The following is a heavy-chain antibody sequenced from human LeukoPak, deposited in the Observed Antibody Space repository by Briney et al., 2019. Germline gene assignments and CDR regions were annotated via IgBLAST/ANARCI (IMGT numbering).Heavy chain of an antibody. J-gene: IGHJ4*02. D-gene: IGHD5-18*01. CDR2: ISGSGGST. CDR1: GFTFSSYA. V-gene: IGHV3-23*01. CDR3: AKDVVDTAMVTVFDY. Sequence: GGSLRLSCAASGFTFSSYAMSWVRHAPGKGLEWVSAISGSGGSTYYADSVKGRFTISRDNSKNTLYLQMNSLRAEDTAVYYCAKDVVDTAMVTVFDYWGQGTLVTVSS.